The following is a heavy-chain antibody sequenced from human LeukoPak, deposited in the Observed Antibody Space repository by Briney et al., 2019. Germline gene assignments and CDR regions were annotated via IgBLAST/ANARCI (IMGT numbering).Heavy chain of an antibody. CDR2: IYQDGST. V-gene: IGHV4-38-2*02. J-gene: IGHJ4*02. Sequence: SETLSLTCAVSGFSITTNYYWGWIRQSPQMGLEWIGSIYQDGSTYYNPSLKSRATILVDTPNNRFSLELTALTAADTALYYCARDPTNYRTGAFDYWGQGTPVTVSS. D-gene: IGHD4/OR15-4a*01. CDR3: ARDPTNYRTGAFDY. CDR1: GFSITTNYY.